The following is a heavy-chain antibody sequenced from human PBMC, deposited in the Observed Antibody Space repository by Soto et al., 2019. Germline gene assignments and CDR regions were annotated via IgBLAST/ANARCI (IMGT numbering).Heavy chain of an antibody. Sequence: QVQLVESGGGVVQPGRSLRLSCAASGFTFSSYGMHWVRQAPGKGLEWVAVIWYDGSNKYYADSVKGRFTISRDNSKNTLYLQMNSLRAEDTAVYYCARAPIGGNSFGYFDYWVQGTLVTVSS. D-gene: IGHD2-21*02. J-gene: IGHJ4*02. CDR3: ARAPIGGNSFGYFDY. V-gene: IGHV3-33*01. CDR2: IWYDGSNK. CDR1: GFTFSSYG.